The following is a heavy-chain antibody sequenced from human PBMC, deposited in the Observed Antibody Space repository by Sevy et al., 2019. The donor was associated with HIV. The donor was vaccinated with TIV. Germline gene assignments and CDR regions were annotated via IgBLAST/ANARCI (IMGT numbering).Heavy chain of an antibody. CDR2: ISGSGGST. D-gene: IGHD4-17*01. CDR3: AKEGDYVRGPLNRATDP. Sequence: GGSLRLSCAASGFTFSSYAMSWVRLAPGKGLEWVSAISGSGGSTYYADSVKGRFTISRDNSKNTLYLQMNSLRAEDTAVYYCAKEGDYVRGPLNRATDPWGQGTLVTVSS. V-gene: IGHV3-23*01. J-gene: IGHJ5*02. CDR1: GFTFSSYA.